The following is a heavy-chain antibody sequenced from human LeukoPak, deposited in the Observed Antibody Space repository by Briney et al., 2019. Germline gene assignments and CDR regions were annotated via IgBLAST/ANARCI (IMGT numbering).Heavy chain of an antibody. J-gene: IGHJ4*02. D-gene: IGHD2-21*02. Sequence: AGGSLRLSCAASGFTFSSYAMSWVRQAPGKGLEWVSAISGSGGSTYYADSVKGRFTISRDNSKNTLYLQMNSLRAEDTAVYYCAKDLRVVVTEDYWGQGTLVTVSS. CDR1: GFTFSSYA. CDR2: ISGSGGST. V-gene: IGHV3-23*01. CDR3: AKDLRVVVTEDY.